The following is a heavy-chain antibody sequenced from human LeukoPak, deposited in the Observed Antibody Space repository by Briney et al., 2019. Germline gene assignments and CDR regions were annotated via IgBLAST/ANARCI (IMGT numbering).Heavy chain of an antibody. V-gene: IGHV1-2*02. D-gene: IGHD6-19*01. CDR3: ARESGGSGWSFDY. CDR1: GYTFTDYY. CDR2: INPNSHGT. J-gene: IGHJ4*02. Sequence: ASVKVSFKASGYTFTDYYMHWLRQAPGQGLEWIGWINPNSHGTNYAQKFQGRVTMTRDTSISTAYMELTRLRSDDTAVYYCARESGGSGWSFDYWGQGTLVTVSS.